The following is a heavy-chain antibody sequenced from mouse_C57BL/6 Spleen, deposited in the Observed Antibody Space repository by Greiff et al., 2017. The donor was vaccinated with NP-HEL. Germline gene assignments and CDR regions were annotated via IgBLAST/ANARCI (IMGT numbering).Heavy chain of an antibody. J-gene: IGHJ1*03. V-gene: IGHV2-2*01. Sequence: VQVVESGPGLVQPSQSLSITCTVSGFSLTSYGVHWVRQSPGKGLEWLGVIWSGGSTDYNAAFISRLSISKDNSKSQVFFKMNSLQADDTAIYYCARNGLLRDWYFDVWGTGTTVTVSS. CDR1: GFSLTSYG. CDR2: IWSGGST. D-gene: IGHD1-1*01. CDR3: ARNGLLRDWYFDV.